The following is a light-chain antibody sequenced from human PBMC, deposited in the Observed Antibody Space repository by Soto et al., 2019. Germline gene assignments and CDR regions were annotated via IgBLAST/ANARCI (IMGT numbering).Light chain of an antibody. CDR2: DVS. Sequence: SVLTQPASVSGFPGQSITISCTGTSSDVGGYNYVSWYQQHPGKAPKLMIYDVSSRPSEVSNRFSGSKSGNTASLTITGLQTEDEADYYCSAYTISSTYVFGAGTKVTVL. V-gene: IGLV2-14*01. J-gene: IGLJ1*01. CDR1: SSDVGGYNY. CDR3: SAYTISSTYV.